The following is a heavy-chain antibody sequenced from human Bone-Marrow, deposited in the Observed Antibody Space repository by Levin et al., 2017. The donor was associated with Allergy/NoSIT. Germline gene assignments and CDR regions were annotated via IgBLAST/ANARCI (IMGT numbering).Heavy chain of an antibody. D-gene: IGHD1-26*01. Sequence: GGSLRLSCAASTFTFSSYAMSWVRQAPGKGLEWVSTITGSGGGTENADSVKGRFTISRDNSKNTLYLQMSSLRAEDTAVYYCARAGELDYADWFFDLWGRGTLVTVSS. CDR2: ITGSGGGT. CDR3: ARAGELDYADWFFDL. J-gene: IGHJ2*01. CDR1: TFTFSSYA. V-gene: IGHV3-23*01.